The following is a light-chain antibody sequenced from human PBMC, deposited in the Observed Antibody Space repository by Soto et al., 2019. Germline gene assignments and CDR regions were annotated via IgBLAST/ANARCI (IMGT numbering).Light chain of an antibody. CDR2: KGT. CDR1: SSDVGAYNS. V-gene: IGLV2-23*01. Sequence: QSVLAQPASVSGSPGQSVTISCTGTSSDVGAYNSVSWSQQHPDKAPQLMIYKGTQRPSGVSNRFSGSTSGNAASLTISGLQAGDGADYFCCSSAPESTYVFGTGTKVTVL. CDR3: CSSAPESTYV. J-gene: IGLJ1*01.